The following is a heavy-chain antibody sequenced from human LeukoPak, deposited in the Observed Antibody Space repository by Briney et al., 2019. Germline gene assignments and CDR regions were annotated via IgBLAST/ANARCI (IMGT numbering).Heavy chain of an antibody. V-gene: IGHV1-18*01. CDR3: AXXXXXGPCSGSYRYYYYYGMDV. Sequence: GASVKVSCKASGYTFTSYGISWVRQAPGQGLEWMGWISAYNGNTNYAQKLQGRVTMTTDTSTSTAYMELRSLRSDDTAVYYCAXXXXXGPCSGSYRYYYYYGMDVWGQGTTVTVSS. CDR1: GYTFTSYG. J-gene: IGHJ6*02. D-gene: IGHD1-26*01. CDR2: ISAYNGNT.